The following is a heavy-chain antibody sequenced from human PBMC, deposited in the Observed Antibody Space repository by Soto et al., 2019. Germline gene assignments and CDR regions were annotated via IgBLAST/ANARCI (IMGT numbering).Heavy chain of an antibody. CDR3: ARQIYDSDTGPNFQYYFDS. V-gene: IGHV5-10-1*01. CDR2: IDPCDSLT. J-gene: IGHJ4*02. CDR1: GYSFAGYW. D-gene: IGHD3-22*01. Sequence: GESLKISCKGSGYSFAGYWITWVRQKPGKGLEWMGRIDPCDSLTYYSPSFRGHVTISVTKSITTVFLQWSSLRASDTAMYYCARQIYDSDTGPNFQYYFDSWGQGTPVTVSS.